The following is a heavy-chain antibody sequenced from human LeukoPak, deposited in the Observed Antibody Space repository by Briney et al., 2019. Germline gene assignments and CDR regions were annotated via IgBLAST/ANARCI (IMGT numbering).Heavy chain of an antibody. V-gene: IGHV3-23*01. CDR3: ATSCPPTYSNCGEAYYYYYMDV. D-gene: IGHD4-11*01. CDR2: ISVSGGST. J-gene: IGHJ6*03. CDR1: GFTVRSYA. Sequence: QPGGSLRLSCAASGFTVRSYAMTWVRQAPGKGLEWVSAISVSGGSTYYADSGKGRFTISRDNSNNSPCLQWISMRAQDTAIYYCATSCPPTYSNCGEAYYYYYMDVWGKGTTVTVSS.